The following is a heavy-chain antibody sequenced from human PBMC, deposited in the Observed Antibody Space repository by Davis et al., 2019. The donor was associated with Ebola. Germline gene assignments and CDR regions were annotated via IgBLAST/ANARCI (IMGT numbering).Heavy chain of an antibody. CDR2: IKSKTDGGTT. CDR1: GFTFSNAW. D-gene: IGHD3-3*01. J-gene: IGHJ6*04. V-gene: IGHV3-15*01. Sequence: GESLKISCAASGFTFSNAWMSWVRQAPGKGLEWVGRIKSKTDGGTTDYAAPVKGRFTISRDDSKNTLYLQMNSLKTEDTAVYYCTTDRPYYDFWSGYEPDYYGMDVWGKGTTVTVSS. CDR3: TTDRPYYDFWSGYEPDYYGMDV.